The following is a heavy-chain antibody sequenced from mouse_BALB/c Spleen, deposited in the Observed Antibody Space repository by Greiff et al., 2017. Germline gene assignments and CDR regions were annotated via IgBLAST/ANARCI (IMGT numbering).Heavy chain of an antibody. Sequence: EVQLHQSGPELVKPGASMKISCKASGYSFTGYTMNWVKQSHGKNLEWIGLINPYNGGTSYNQKFKGKATLTVDKSSSTAYMELLSLTSEDSAVYYCARGGYGSSYVTPWFAYWGQGTLVTVSA. J-gene: IGHJ3*01. CDR1: GYSFTGYT. CDR3: ARGGYGSSYVTPWFAY. V-gene: IGHV1-18*01. CDR2: INPYNGGT. D-gene: IGHD1-1*01.